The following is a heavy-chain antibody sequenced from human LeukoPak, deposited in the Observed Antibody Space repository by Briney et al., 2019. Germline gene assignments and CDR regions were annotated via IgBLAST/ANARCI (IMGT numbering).Heavy chain of an antibody. V-gene: IGHV3-23*01. CDR1: GFTFSIYA. CDR2: AAASGRT. J-gene: IGHJ4*02. D-gene: IGHD6-19*01. Sequence: GGSLRLSCAASGFTFSIYAFSWVRQAPGKGLEWVPAAAASGRTYNADSVKGRFTISRDDSRNTVYLQMDSLRAEDTAVYYCAREIYGTRGWYSADYWGQGALVTVSS. CDR3: AREIYGTRGWYSADY.